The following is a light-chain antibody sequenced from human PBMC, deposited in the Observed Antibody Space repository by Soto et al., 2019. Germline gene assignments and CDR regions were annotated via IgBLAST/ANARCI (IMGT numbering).Light chain of an antibody. V-gene: IGKV1-5*03. J-gene: IGKJ2*01. Sequence: DIQMTQSTSTLSASVGDRVTITCRASQSISSWLAWYQQKPGKAPKLLIYKASSLESGVPSRFSGSGSGAEFALTISSLQPDYFATYYCQPDNSLYTFGEGTKLEI. CDR2: KAS. CDR3: QPDNSLYT. CDR1: QSISSW.